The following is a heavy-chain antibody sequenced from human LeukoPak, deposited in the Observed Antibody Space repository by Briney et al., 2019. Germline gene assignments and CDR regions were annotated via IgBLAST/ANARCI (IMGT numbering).Heavy chain of an antibody. CDR3: ARHVVAVGFDY. D-gene: IGHD3-22*01. J-gene: IGHJ4*02. CDR2: ISRSGSTK. V-gene: IGHV3-11*04. CDR1: GFTFSDYN. Sequence: GGSLRLSSAASGFTFSDYNMRWIRQAPGKGLEWVSSISRSGSTKYYADSVKGRFTISRDNAKNSLYLQMNSPRAEDTAVYYCARHVVAVGFDYWGQGTLVTVSS.